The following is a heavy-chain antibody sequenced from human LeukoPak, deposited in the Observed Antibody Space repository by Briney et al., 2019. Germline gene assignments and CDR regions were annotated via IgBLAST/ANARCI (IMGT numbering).Heavy chain of an antibody. CDR2: ISSSGSTI. CDR1: GFTFSSYE. CDR3: AREPSGNNDY. V-gene: IGHV3-48*03. D-gene: IGHD1-1*01. Sequence: PGGSLRLSCAASGFTFSSYEMSWVRQAPGKGLEWVSYISSSGSTIYYADSVKGRFTISRDNAKNSLYLQMNSLRAEDTAVHYCAREPSGNNDYWGQGTLVTVSS. J-gene: IGHJ4*02.